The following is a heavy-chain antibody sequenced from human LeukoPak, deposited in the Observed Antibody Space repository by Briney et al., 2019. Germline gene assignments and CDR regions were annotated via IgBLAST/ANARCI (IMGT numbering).Heavy chain of an antibody. J-gene: IGHJ3*02. V-gene: IGHV3-15*01. D-gene: IGHD6-19*01. Sequence: GGSLRLSCAASGFTFNNAWMSWVRQAPGKGLEWVGRIKSKTDGGTTDYAAPVKDRFTISRDDSKNTLYLQMNSLKTEDTAVYYCARDRRKSSGWYGDAFDIWGQGTMVTVSS. CDR2: IKSKTDGGTT. CDR3: ARDRRKSSGWYGDAFDI. CDR1: GFTFNNAW.